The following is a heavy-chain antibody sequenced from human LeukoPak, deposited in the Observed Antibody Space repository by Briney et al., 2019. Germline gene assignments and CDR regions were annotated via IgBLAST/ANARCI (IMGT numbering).Heavy chain of an antibody. J-gene: IGHJ4*02. CDR3: VCDISDSYRFDN. D-gene: IGHD2-21*02. CDR2: IYPDGTT. CDR1: GASISSYY. Sequence: SETLSLTCTVSGASISSYYWSWIRQPPGKGLEWVGYIYPDGTTPYNPSLKSRATISVDTSKNQFSLRLNSVTATDTAFYYCVCDISDSYRFDNWGQGILVTVSS. V-gene: IGHV4-4*09.